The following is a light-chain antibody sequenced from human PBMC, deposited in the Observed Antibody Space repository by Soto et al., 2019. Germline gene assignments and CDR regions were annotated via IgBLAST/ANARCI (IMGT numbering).Light chain of an antibody. V-gene: IGKV1-39*01. Sequence: IQMTQCPSSLSASVGDRVAITCRASQSISSYLNWYQQKPGKAPKLLIYAASSLQSGVPSRFSGSGSGTEFTLTISSLQPEDFATYYCQQLNSYPGTFGQGTKVDIK. J-gene: IGKJ1*01. CDR1: QSISSY. CDR2: AAS. CDR3: QQLNSYPGT.